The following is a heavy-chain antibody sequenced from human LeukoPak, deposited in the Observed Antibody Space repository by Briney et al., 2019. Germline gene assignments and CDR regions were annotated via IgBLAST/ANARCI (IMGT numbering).Heavy chain of an antibody. CDR1: KFTFGSYW. D-gene: IGHD6-19*01. CDR3: TRLQIAVAGPNWFDP. V-gene: IGHV3-7*01. J-gene: IGHJ5*02. CDR2: IKQDGSVQ. Sequence: AGGSLRLSSAASKFTFGSYWMSWVHQAPGKGLEWVANIKQDGSVQFYMDSLKGRFSVSRDNAKNSLYLQMNGLRVEDTAVYYCTRLQIAVAGPNWFDPWGQGTLVTVSS.